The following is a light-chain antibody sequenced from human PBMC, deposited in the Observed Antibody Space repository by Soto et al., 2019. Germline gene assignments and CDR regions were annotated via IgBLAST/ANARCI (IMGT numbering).Light chain of an antibody. CDR2: DVS. Sequence: QSVLTQPASVSGSPGQSITISCTGTSSDIGRYNYVSWYKQYPGKAPKFMIYDVSNRPSGVSNRFSGSKSGNTASLTISGLQAEDEADYYCSSYISSSTYVFGTGTKVTVL. CDR1: SSDIGRYNY. V-gene: IGLV2-14*01. J-gene: IGLJ1*01. CDR3: SSYISSSTYV.